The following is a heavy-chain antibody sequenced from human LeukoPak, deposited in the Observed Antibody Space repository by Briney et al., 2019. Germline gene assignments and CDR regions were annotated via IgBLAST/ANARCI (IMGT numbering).Heavy chain of an antibody. V-gene: IGHV3-30-3*01. CDR1: GFTFSSYA. Sequence: GGSLRLSCAASGFTFSSYAMHWVRQAPGKGLEWVAVISYDGSNKYYADSVKGRFTISRDNAKNSLYLQMNSLRAEDTAVYYCAREPFMVYAIGAFDIWGQGTMVTVSS. D-gene: IGHD2-8*01. CDR3: AREPFMVYAIGAFDI. CDR2: ISYDGSNK. J-gene: IGHJ3*02.